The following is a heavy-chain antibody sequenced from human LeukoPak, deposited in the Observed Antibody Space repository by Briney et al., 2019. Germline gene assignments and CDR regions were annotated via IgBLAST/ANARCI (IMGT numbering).Heavy chain of an antibody. CDR2: VDGGGGGT. CDR3: AKQSAGSAAWYSLHYDF. CDR1: GFTLSSYA. J-gene: IGHJ4*02. Sequence: PGGSLRLSCAASGFTLSSYAMTWVRQAPGRGLEWVSSVDGGGGGTYYADSVKGRFTISRDNSKDTLYLQMNGLRAEDTAVYFCAKQSAGSAAWYSLHYDFWGQGTVVTVSS. V-gene: IGHV3-23*01. D-gene: IGHD6-13*01.